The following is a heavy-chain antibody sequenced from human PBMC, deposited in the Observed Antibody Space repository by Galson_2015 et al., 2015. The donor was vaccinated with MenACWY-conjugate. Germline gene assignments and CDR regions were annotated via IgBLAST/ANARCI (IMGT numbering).Heavy chain of an antibody. CDR1: GFTFTGYE. Sequence: SLRLSCAASGFTFTGYEFNWVRQAPGKGLEWLSYISKSGSPIYYADSVKGRFTISRDHIKKSLFLAMNSLRAGDTGVYYCARVGTWIHQYFYYMDVWGKGTTVTVSS. J-gene: IGHJ6*03. CDR3: ARVGTWIHQYFYYMDV. D-gene: IGHD5-18*01. V-gene: IGHV3-48*03. CDR2: ISKSGSPI.